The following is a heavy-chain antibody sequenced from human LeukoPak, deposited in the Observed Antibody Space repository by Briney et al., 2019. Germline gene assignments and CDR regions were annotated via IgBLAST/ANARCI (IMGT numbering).Heavy chain of an antibody. CDR3: AGGVPAYYYYGMDV. V-gene: IGHV3-33*01. CDR1: GFTFSSYG. J-gene: IGHJ6*02. Sequence: GGSLRLSCAASGFTFSSYGMHWVRQAPGEGLEWVAVIWYDGSNKYYADSVKGRFTISRDNSKNTLYLQMNSLRAEDTAVYYCAGGVPAYYYYGMDVWGQGTTVTVSS. D-gene: IGHD2-2*01. CDR2: IWYDGSNK.